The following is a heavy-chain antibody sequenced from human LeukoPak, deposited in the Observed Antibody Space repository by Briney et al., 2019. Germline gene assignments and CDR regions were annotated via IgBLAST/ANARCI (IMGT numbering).Heavy chain of an antibody. J-gene: IGHJ4*02. D-gene: IGHD5-12*01. V-gene: IGHV3-15*07. CDR1: GFTFSNAW. Sequence: GGSLRLSCAASGFTFSNAWMNWVRQAPGKGLEWVGRIKSKTDGGTTDYAAPVKGRFTISRDGSKNTLYLQMNSLKTEDTAVYYCTTGPYSGYGLYSGTDGYWGQGTLVTVSS. CDR2: IKSKTDGGTT. CDR3: TTGPYSGYGLYSGTDGY.